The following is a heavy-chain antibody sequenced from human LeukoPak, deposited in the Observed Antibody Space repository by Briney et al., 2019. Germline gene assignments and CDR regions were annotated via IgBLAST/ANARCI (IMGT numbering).Heavy chain of an antibody. Sequence: GRSLRLSCAASGFTFSSYAMHWVRQAPGKGLEWVAVISYDGSNKYYADSVKGRFTISRDNSKNTLYLQMNSLRAEDTAVYYCAKDHEWELLILGYYYYMDVWGKGTTVTVSS. CDR1: GFTFSSYA. V-gene: IGHV3-30-3*01. D-gene: IGHD1-26*01. CDR2: ISYDGSNK. J-gene: IGHJ6*03. CDR3: AKDHEWELLILGYYYYMDV.